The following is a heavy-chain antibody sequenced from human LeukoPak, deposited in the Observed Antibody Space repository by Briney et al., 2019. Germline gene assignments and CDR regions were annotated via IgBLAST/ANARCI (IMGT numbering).Heavy chain of an antibody. CDR1: GYTFTSYG. CDR2: ISAYNGNT. CDR3: ARERLKWLAYHPDY. Sequence: ASVKVSCKASGYTFTSYGISWVRQAPGQGLEWMGWISAYNGNTNYAQKFQGRVTMTRDTSISTAYMELSRLRSDDTAVYYCARERLKWLAYHPDYWGQGTLVTVSS. D-gene: IGHD6-19*01. J-gene: IGHJ4*02. V-gene: IGHV1-18*01.